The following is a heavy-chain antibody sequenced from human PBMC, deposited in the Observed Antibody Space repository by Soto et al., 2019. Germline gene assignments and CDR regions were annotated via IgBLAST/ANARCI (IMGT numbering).Heavy chain of an antibody. Sequence: SETLSLTCTVSVGSISNYFCNWIRQPAGKGLEWIGRIDNSGSTNYNPSLKSRVTMSADTSRNQFSLELNSVTAADTAVYYCARGGQDFWSGPFDYWGQGAQVTVSS. CDR2: IDNSGST. J-gene: IGHJ4*02. CDR3: ARGGQDFWSGPFDY. CDR1: VGSISNYF. D-gene: IGHD3-3*01. V-gene: IGHV4-4*07.